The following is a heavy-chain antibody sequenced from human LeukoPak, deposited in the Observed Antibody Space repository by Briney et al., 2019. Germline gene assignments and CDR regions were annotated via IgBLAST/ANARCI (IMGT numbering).Heavy chain of an antibody. V-gene: IGHV4-31*03. CDR1: GGSISSGGYY. D-gene: IGHD5-24*01. CDR2: IYYSGST. J-gene: IGHJ3*02. CDR3: ARVVDRWLQQFSGAFDI. Sequence: SQTLSLTCIVSGGSISSGGYYWSWIRQHPGKGLEWIGYIYYSGSTYYNPSLKSRVTISVDTSKNQFSLKLSSVTAADTAVYYCARVVDRWLQQFSGAFDIWGQGTMVTVSS.